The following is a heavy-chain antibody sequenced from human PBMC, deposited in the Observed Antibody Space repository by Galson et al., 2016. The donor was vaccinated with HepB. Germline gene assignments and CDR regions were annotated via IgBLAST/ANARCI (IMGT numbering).Heavy chain of an antibody. D-gene: IGHD5-18*01. V-gene: IGHV3-74*01. CDR3: GAFRGDSSGYGEY. CDR1: GFTFSSSW. J-gene: IGHJ4*02. Sequence: SLRLSCAASGFTFSSSWMHWVRQAPGKGLVWVSIISTDGRTANQADSVKGRFTISRDNARNTVYLQMNSLTAEDTAVYYCGAFRGDSSGYGEYWSQGTLVTVSS. CDR2: ISTDGRTA.